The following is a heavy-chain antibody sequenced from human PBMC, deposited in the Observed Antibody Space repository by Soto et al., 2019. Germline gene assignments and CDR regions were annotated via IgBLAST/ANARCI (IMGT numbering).Heavy chain of an antibody. CDR2: ISYDGSNK. V-gene: IGHV3-30*18. CDR3: AKGADSSGYYNFDY. J-gene: IGHJ4*02. CDR1: GFTFSSYG. D-gene: IGHD3-22*01. Sequence: QVQLVESGGAVVQPGRSLRLSCAASGFTFSSYGMHWVRQAPGKGLEWVAVISYDGSNKYYADSVKGRFTISRDNSKNTLYLQMNSLRAEDTAVYYCAKGADSSGYYNFDYWGQGTLVTVSS.